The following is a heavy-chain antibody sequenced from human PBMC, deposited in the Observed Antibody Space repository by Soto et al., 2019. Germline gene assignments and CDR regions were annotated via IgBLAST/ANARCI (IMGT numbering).Heavy chain of an antibody. CDR3: GRGGSGAWQVAFDI. V-gene: IGHV4-34*01. CDR2: IKHGGSS. CDR1: AGSFSHYY. Sequence: QVQQQPWGAGLLKPSETLSLTCTVYAGSFSHYYWNWIRQSPGKGLEWIGKIKHGGSSSYNPSLRSRVSISVDMSKNQFSLTWSSVTAADTAVYYCGRGGSGAWQVAFDIGGKGTMVPVSS. D-gene: IGHD1-26*01. J-gene: IGHJ3*02.